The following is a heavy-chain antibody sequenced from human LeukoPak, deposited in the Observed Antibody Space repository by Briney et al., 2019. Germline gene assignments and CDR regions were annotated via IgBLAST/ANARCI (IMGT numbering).Heavy chain of an antibody. J-gene: IGHJ4*02. V-gene: IGHV3-48*04. Sequence: GGSLRLSCAASGFIFSTSGMNWVRQAPGRGLEWLAYISGSSATKYYADSVKGRFTISRDNAKNSLYLQMNSLRAEDTAVYYCATQGYSNSWYSFDYWGQGTLVTVSS. CDR3: ATQGYSNSWYSFDY. CDR2: ISGSSATK. D-gene: IGHD6-13*01. CDR1: GFIFSTSG.